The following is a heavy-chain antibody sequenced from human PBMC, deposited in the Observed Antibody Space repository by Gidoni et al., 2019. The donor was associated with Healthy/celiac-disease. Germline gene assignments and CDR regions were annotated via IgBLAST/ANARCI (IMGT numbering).Heavy chain of an antibody. Sequence: EVQLVESGGGLVKPGGSLRLSCAASGFTFSRYSMNWVRQAPGKGLEWVSSISSSSSYIYYADSVKGRFTISRDNAKNSLYLQMNSLRAEDTAVYYCARVAAVATQHYYYGMDVWGQGTTVTVSS. V-gene: IGHV3-21*01. J-gene: IGHJ6*02. CDR1: GFTFSRYS. CDR3: ARVAAVATQHYYYGMDV. CDR2: ISSSSSYI. D-gene: IGHD5-12*01.